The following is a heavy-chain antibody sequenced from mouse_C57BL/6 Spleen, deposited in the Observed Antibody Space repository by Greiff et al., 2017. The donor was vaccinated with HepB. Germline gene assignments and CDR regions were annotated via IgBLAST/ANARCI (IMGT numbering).Heavy chain of an antibody. CDR1: GYSITSGYY. V-gene: IGHV3-6*01. J-gene: IGHJ1*03. Sequence: EVQLKESGPGLVKPSQSLSLTCSVTGYSITSGYYWNWIRQFPGNKLEWMGYISYDGSNNYNPSLKNRISITRDTSKNQFFLKLNSVTTEDTATYYCGRSYWYFDVWGTGTTVTVSS. CDR3: GRSYWYFDV. CDR2: ISYDGSN.